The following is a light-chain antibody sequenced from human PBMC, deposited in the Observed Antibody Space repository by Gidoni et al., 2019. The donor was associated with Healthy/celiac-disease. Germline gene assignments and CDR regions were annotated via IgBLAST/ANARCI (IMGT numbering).Light chain of an antibody. CDR3: MQALQTPLYT. J-gene: IGKJ2*01. V-gene: IGKV2-28*01. CDR2: WGS. Sequence: IARPQSPLSLPVTPGEPASISCRSSQSLLHSNGYNYLDWYLQKPGQSPQLLIYWGSNRASGVPDRFSGSGSGTDFTLKISRVEDEDVGVYYCMQALQTPLYTFGQGTKLEIK. CDR1: QSLLHSNGYNY.